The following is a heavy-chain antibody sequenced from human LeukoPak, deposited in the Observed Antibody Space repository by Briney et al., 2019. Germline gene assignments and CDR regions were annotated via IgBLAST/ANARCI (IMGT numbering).Heavy chain of an antibody. CDR2: ISSSSSTI. Sequence: GGSLRLSCAASGFTFSSYSMNWVRQAPGKGLEWVSYISSSSSTIYYADSVKGRFTISRDNAKNSLYLQMNSLRDEDTALYYCAKAREIGYSSSWYVIDYWGQGTLVTVSS. CDR3: AKAREIGYSSSWYVIDY. V-gene: IGHV3-48*02. J-gene: IGHJ4*02. D-gene: IGHD6-13*01. CDR1: GFTFSSYS.